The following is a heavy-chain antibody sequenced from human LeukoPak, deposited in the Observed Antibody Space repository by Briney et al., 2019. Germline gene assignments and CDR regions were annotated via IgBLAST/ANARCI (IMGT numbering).Heavy chain of an antibody. V-gene: IGHV3-21*01. D-gene: IGHD4-23*01. Sequence: GGSLRLSCAASGFTFSSYSMNWVRQAPGKGLEWVSSISSSSSYIYYADSVKGRFTISRDNAKNSLYLQMNSLRAEDTAVYYCARDAPTVVDFDYWGQGTLVTVSS. J-gene: IGHJ4*02. CDR3: ARDAPTVVDFDY. CDR2: ISSSSSYI. CDR1: GFTFSSYS.